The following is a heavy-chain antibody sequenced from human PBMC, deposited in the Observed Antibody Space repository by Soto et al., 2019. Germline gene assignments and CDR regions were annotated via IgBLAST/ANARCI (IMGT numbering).Heavy chain of an antibody. J-gene: IGHJ6*02. V-gene: IGHV4-30-2*01. CDR2: IYHSGNT. Sequence: QLQLQESGSGLVKPSQTLSLTCAVSGGSISSGGFSWTWIRQPPGKGLEWIGYIYHSGNTYYNPSHKSRGTTSADRSKNQFSLKLSSVTAADTAVYYSARGPYVSGHYQYYYGMDVGGQGTTVTVSS. CDR3: ARGPYVSGHYQYYYGMDV. D-gene: IGHD3-10*01. CDR1: GGSISSGGFS.